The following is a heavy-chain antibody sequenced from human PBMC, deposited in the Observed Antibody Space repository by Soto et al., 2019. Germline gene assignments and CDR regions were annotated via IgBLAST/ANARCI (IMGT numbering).Heavy chain of an antibody. D-gene: IGHD6-19*01. CDR1: GDMFSRNSAA. CDR3: ASPLGHSSGWYGPSVS. Sequence: LSRTCSISGDMFSRNSAAWNWIRQSPSRGLEWLGRTYYRSKWFNDHAISVKSRIAINPDTSKNHFSLQLNSVTPDDTAVYYCASPLGHSSGWYGPSVSWGQGTLVTVSS. J-gene: IGHJ5*02. CDR2: TYYRSKWFN. V-gene: IGHV6-1*01.